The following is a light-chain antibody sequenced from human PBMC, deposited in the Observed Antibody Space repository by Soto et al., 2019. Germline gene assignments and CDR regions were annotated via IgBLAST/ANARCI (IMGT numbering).Light chain of an antibody. J-gene: IGLJ1*01. CDR2: SDN. CDR1: SSNIGAGYV. Sequence: QSALTQPPSVSGAPGQRVTISCTGSSSNIGAGYVVHWYQQLPGAAPKLLIFSDNNRPSGVPDRFSGSKSGTSASLAITGLRAEDEADYYCQSYDNNIDYVFGPRTKVTV. CDR3: QSYDNNIDYV. V-gene: IGLV1-40*01.